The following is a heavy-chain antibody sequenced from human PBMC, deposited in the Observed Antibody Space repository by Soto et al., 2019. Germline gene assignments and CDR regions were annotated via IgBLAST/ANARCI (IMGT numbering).Heavy chain of an antibody. CDR2: IYPGDSDT. D-gene: IGHD6-13*01. V-gene: IGHV5-51*01. Sequence: PGELLKISCQGSGYSFTSYWNGWVRQMPGKGLEWMGIIYPGDSDTRYSPSFQGQVTISADKSISTAYLQWSSLKASDTAMYYCARGSSSWYYYYYGMDVWGQGTTVTVSS. CDR3: ARGSSSWYYYYYGMDV. CDR1: GYSFTSYW. J-gene: IGHJ6*02.